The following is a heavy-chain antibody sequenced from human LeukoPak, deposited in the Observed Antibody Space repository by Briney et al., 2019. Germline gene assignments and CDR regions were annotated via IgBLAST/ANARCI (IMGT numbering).Heavy chain of an antibody. V-gene: IGHV3-30*02. Sequence: GGSLRLSCAASGFTFSGSAMHWVRQAPGKGLEWVSFIRYDGSNKYYADSVKGRFTISRDNSKNMLYLEMNSLRAEDTAVYYCAKDWRDNGNYFDPWGQGTLVIVSS. D-gene: IGHD1-26*01. J-gene: IGHJ5*02. CDR3: AKDWRDNGNYFDP. CDR2: IRYDGSNK. CDR1: GFTFSGSA.